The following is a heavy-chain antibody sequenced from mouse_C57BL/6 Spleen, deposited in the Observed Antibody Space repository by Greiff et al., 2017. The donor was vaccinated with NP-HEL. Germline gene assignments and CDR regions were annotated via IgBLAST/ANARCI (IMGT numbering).Heavy chain of an antibody. CDR3: ARGDPYYYAMDY. J-gene: IGHJ4*01. V-gene: IGHV5-4*01. CDR2: ISDGGSYT. CDR1: GFTFSSYA. Sequence: EVQVVESGGGLVKPGGSLKLSCAASGFTFSSYAMSWVRQTPEKRLEWVATISDGGSYTYYPDNVKGRFTISRDNAKNNLYLQMSHLKSEDTAMYYCARGDPYYYAMDYWGQGTSVTVSS.